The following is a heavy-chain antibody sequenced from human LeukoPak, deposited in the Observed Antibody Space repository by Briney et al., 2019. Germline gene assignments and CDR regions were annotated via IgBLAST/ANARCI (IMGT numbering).Heavy chain of an antibody. CDR1: GGSISSGGYY. Sequence: SETLSLTCTVSGGSISSGGYYWSWIRQHPGKGLEWIGYIYYSGSTYYNPSLKSRVTISVDTSKNQFSLKLSSVTAADTAVYYCGRVLLIGPHDYWGQGTLVTVSS. J-gene: IGHJ4*02. V-gene: IGHV4-31*03. D-gene: IGHD3-16*02. CDR2: IYYSGST. CDR3: GRVLLIGPHDY.